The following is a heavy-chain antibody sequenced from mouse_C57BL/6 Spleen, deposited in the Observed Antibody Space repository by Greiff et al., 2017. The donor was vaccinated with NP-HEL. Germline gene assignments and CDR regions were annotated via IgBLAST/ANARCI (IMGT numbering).Heavy chain of an antibody. V-gene: IGHV1-4*01. Sequence: VQLQQSGAELARPGASVKMSCKASGYTFTSYTMHWVKQRPGQGLEWIGYINPSSGYTKYNQKFKDKATLTADKSSSTAYMQLSSLTSEDSAVYCCARSYSNYWYFDVWGTGTTVTVAS. CDR1: GYTFTSYT. D-gene: IGHD2-5*01. CDR2: INPSSGYT. J-gene: IGHJ1*03. CDR3: ARSYSNYWYFDV.